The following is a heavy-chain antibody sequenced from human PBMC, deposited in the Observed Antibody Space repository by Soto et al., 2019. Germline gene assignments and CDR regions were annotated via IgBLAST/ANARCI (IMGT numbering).Heavy chain of an antibody. J-gene: IGHJ3*02. V-gene: IGHV1-2*02. CDR3: ARGGGVAVAGSAAFDM. CDR2: LNPATGAA. D-gene: IGHD6-19*01. CDR1: GYPVTAYY. Sequence: QLHLVQSGAVVKKPGASVTVSCSASGYPVTAYYMHWVRQAPGRGLEWMGGLNPATGAAKYTQTFQGRATMTRDTPPGTDFMELSGMPSEATAVFYWARGGGVAVAGSAAFDMWGQGTLVTVSS.